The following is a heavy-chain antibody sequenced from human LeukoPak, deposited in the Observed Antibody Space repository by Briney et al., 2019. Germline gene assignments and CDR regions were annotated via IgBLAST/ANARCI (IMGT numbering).Heavy chain of an antibody. J-gene: IGHJ4*02. Sequence: SETLSLTCTVSGVSISSYYWSWIRQPAGKGLEWIGRIYTSGSTNYNPSLKSRVTMSVDTSKNQFSLKLSSVTAADTAVFYCARLHRDSSGWYYFDYWGQGTLVTVSS. CDR3: ARLHRDSSGWYYFDY. CDR2: IYTSGST. V-gene: IGHV4-4*07. CDR1: GVSISSYY. D-gene: IGHD6-19*01.